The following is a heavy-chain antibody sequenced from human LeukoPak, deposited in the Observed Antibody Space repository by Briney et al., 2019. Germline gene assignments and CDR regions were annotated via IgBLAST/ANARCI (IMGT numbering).Heavy chain of an antibody. J-gene: IGHJ4*02. V-gene: IGHV3-74*01. CDR2: INSDGSST. CDR1: GFTFSSYW. CDR3: ARGQYYYDSSGYSHFDY. D-gene: IGHD3-22*01. Sequence: PGGSLRLSCAASGFTFSSYWMHWVRQAPGEGLVWVSRINSDGSSTSYADSVKGRFTISRDNAKNTLYLQMNSLRAEDTAVYYCARGQYYYDSSGYSHFDYWGQGTLVTVSS.